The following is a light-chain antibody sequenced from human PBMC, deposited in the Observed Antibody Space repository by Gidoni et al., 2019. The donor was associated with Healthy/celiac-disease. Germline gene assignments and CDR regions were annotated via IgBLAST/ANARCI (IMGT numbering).Light chain of an antibody. CDR2: SNN. CDR1: SSNIGSNT. CDR3: AAWYDLLNGRV. V-gene: IGLV1-44*01. J-gene: IGLJ3*02. Sequence: QSVLPQPPSASGTPGQRVTIACSGSSSNIGSNTVHWHQPLPGTAPTLLIYSNNQRPSGVPDRFSGAKSGTSASRAISGLQSEDEADYYCAAWYDLLNGRVFGGGTKLTVL.